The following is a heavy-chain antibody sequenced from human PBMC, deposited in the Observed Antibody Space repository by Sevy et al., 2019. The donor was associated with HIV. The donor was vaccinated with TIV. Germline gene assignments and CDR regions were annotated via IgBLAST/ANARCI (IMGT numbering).Heavy chain of an antibody. J-gene: IGHJ4*02. CDR2: INPNSGVT. V-gene: IGHV1-2*02. CDR3: ARGRVIFDY. Sequence: ASVKVSCKASGYTFTDYYLHWVRQAPGHGLEWVGYINPNSGVTNYPQKFRGRVTVTSDTSISTAYMELRSLGSDDTALYHCARGRVIFDYWGQGTLVTVSS. CDR1: GYTFTDYY.